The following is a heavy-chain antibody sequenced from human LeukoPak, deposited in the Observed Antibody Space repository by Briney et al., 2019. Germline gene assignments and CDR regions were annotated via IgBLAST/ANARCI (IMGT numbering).Heavy chain of an antibody. V-gene: IGHV1-69*05. D-gene: IGHD1-1*01. Sequence: SVKVSCKASGGTFSSYAISWVRQAPGQGLEWMGGIIPIFGTANYAQKFQGRVAITTDESTSTAYMELSSLRSDDTAVYYCARDGANWNDKEDAFDIWGQGTMVTVPS. CDR2: IIPIFGTA. CDR1: GGTFSSYA. J-gene: IGHJ3*02. CDR3: ARDGANWNDKEDAFDI.